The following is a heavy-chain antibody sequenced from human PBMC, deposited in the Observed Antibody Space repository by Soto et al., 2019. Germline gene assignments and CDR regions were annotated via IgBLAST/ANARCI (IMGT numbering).Heavy chain of an antibody. D-gene: IGHD4-17*01. Sequence: GASVKVSCKTSGYTFTEYDINWVRQAPGQGLEYMGWVSPENRNAGYAPQFRGRVSMTANTSINTVYLELTTLTYEDTAVYYCEVTTGYWGQGTMVTVSS. V-gene: IGHV1-8*01. J-gene: IGHJ4*02. CDR1: GYTFTEYD. CDR2: VSPENRNA. CDR3: EVTTGY.